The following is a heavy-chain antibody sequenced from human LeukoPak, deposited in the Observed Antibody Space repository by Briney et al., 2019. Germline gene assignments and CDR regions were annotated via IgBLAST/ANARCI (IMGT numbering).Heavy chain of an antibody. Sequence: SQTLSLTCTVSGDSISSGDYYWSWIRQPAGKGLEWIGRISSSGSTNYNPSLKSRVTISVDTPKNQFSLKLSSVTAADTAVYFCASLAARRILYYFDYWGQGTLVTVSS. CDR1: GDSISSGDYY. D-gene: IGHD6-6*01. CDR3: ASLAARRILYYFDY. V-gene: IGHV4-61*02. CDR2: ISSSGST. J-gene: IGHJ4*02.